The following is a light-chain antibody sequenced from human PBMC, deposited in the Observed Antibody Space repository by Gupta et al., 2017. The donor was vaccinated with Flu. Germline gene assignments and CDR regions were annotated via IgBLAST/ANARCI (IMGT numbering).Light chain of an antibody. Sequence: AWYQLKPGKAPKVLIYAASSSESGVPSRFSGSGYGTDFTLSISSLQPEDFATYYCLQAHSFPLTFGGGTKVGMK. CDR3: LQAHSFPLT. V-gene: IGKV1-12*01. CDR2: AAS. J-gene: IGKJ4*01.